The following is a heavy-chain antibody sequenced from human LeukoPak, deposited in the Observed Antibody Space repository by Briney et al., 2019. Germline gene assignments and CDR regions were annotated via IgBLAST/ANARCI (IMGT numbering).Heavy chain of an antibody. J-gene: IGHJ4*02. D-gene: IGHD1-1*01. CDR3: AKVTGTTNY. V-gene: IGHV3-23*01. Sequence: GGSLGLSCAVSGLTFSNHALSWVRQAPGKGLEWVSAISGRDESTYYADSVKGRFTISRDNSKSTLYLQMSSLRAEDTAVYHCAKVTGTTNYWGQGTLATVSS. CDR1: GLTFSNHA. CDR2: ISGRDEST.